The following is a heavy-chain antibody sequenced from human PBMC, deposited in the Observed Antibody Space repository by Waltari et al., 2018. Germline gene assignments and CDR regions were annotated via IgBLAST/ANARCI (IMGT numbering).Heavy chain of an antibody. CDR3: ARVGWELADIFY. CDR2: MNPNSGNT. CDR1: GYTFTSYD. D-gene: IGHD1-26*01. Sequence: QVQLVQSGAEVKKPGASVKVSCKASGYTFTSYDINWVRQATGQGLEWMGWMNPNSGNTGYGQKFQGRITMTRNTSISTAYMELSSLRSEDTAVYYCARVGWELADIFYWGQGTLVTVSS. J-gene: IGHJ4*02. V-gene: IGHV1-8*01.